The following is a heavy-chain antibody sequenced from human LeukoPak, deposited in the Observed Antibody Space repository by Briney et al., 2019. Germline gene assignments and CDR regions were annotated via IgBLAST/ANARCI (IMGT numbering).Heavy chain of an antibody. V-gene: IGHV3-23*01. Sequence: GGSLRLSCAXSXXTXXXXXXXXXXXAPXXGLEWXSVINSXCGSXXXXXSVKGRFTISRDNSKNTLYLQMNSLRAEDTAVYYXAKGYTMIKDFDYWGQGTLVTVSS. CDR1: XXTXXXXX. J-gene: IGHJ4*02. CDR3: AKGYTMIKDFDY. D-gene: IGHD3-22*01. CDR2: INSXCGSX.